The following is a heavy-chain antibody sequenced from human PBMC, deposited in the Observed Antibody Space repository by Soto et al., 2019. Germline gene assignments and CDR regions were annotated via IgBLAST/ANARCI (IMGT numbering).Heavy chain of an antibody. CDR2: IGPASGDT. Sequence: ASVKVSCKASGYTFTGHYIHWVRQAPGQGPEWMGEIGPASGDTRYAQKFQGRVTMTRDTSITTVYMELNNLSPDDTAVYYCGRGRSGQLVVSYWGQGTPVTVSS. CDR3: GRGRSGQLVVSY. J-gene: IGHJ4*02. D-gene: IGHD3-10*01. CDR1: GYTFTGHY. V-gene: IGHV1-2*02.